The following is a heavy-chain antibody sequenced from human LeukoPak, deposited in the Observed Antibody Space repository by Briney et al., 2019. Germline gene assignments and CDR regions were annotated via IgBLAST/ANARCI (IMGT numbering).Heavy chain of an antibody. Sequence: NPSETLSLTCTVSGYSISSGYYWGWIRQPPGKGLEWIGNIYYSGSTNYNPSLKSRVTISVDTSKNQFSLKLSSVTAADTAVYYCARHKPGIAVAGRVDYFDYWGQGTLVTVSS. CDR3: ARHKPGIAVAGRVDYFDY. J-gene: IGHJ4*02. V-gene: IGHV4-38-2*02. D-gene: IGHD6-19*01. CDR2: IYYSGST. CDR1: GYSISSGYY.